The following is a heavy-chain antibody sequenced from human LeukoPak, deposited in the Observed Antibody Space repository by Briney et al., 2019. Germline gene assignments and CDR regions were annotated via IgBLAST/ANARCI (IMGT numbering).Heavy chain of an antibody. Sequence: GGSLRLSCSASGFTFSSYAMQWVRQARGKGVEYVSAISSNGGSTYYADSVKGRFTISRDNSKNTLYLQMSSLRAEDTAVYYCVKSYSSSWPAFDYWGQGTLVTVSS. CDR1: GFTFSSYA. V-gene: IGHV3-64D*06. D-gene: IGHD6-13*01. CDR3: VKSYSSSWPAFDY. CDR2: ISSNGGST. J-gene: IGHJ4*02.